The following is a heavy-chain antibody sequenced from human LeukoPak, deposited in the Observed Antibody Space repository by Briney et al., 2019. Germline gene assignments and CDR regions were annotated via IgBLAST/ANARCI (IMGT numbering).Heavy chain of an antibody. D-gene: IGHD5-18*01. V-gene: IGHV3-30*02. CDR2: IRYDGSNT. CDR3: AKEADKGGETKQLWLLPLDY. J-gene: IGHJ4*02. Sequence: PGGSLTLSCAASRFTFSSYGMHWVRQAPGKRLAWVAFIRYDGSNTYYADSVKGRFTISTHHSKHTPHLQMNRLRAEDTAVYYRAKEADKGGETKQLWLLPLDYGGQGTLVTVSS. CDR1: RFTFSSYG.